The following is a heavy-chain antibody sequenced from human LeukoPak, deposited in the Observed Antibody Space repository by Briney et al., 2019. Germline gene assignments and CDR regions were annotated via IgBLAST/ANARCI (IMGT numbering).Heavy chain of an antibody. J-gene: IGHJ6*02. CDR1: GFTFSSYG. Sequence: PGGSLRLSCAASGFTFSSYGMHWVRQAPGKGLEWVTFIQYDGNYKYYADSVKGRFTISRDNSKNTLYLQMNSLRPEDTAVYYCAKDGIQLWPWYYYYYGMDVWGQGTTVTVSS. D-gene: IGHD5-18*01. V-gene: IGHV3-30*02. CDR2: IQYDGNYK. CDR3: AKDGIQLWPWYYYYYGMDV.